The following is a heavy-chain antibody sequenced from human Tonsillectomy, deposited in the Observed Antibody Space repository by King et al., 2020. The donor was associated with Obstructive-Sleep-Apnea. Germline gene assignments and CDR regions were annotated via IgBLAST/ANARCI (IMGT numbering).Heavy chain of an antibody. CDR1: GGSISSSSYY. V-gene: IGHV4-39*07. D-gene: IGHD5-18*01. Sequence: QLQESGPGLVKPSETLSLTCTVSGGSISSSSYYWGWIRQPPGKGLEWIGSIYYSGSTYYNPSLKSRVTISVDTSKNQFSLKLSSVTAADTAVYYCAIDLGYSYGYVIGGTEWDYWGQGTLVTVSS. CDR2: IYYSGST. J-gene: IGHJ4*02. CDR3: AIDLGYSYGYVIGGTEWDY.